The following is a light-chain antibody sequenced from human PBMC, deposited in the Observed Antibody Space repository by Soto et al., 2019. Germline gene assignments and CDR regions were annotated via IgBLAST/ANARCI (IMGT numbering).Light chain of an antibody. CDR3: QHYDNWPPWT. CDR2: GAS. J-gene: IGKJ1*01. Sequence: EIVMTQSPATLSVSPGERATLSCRASQSVSSNLAWYQQKPGQAPRLLIYGASTRATGIPARFSGSGSGPEFTLTLSSLQSEDFAVYYCQHYDNWPPWTFGQGTKVEIK. CDR1: QSVSSN. V-gene: IGKV3-15*01.